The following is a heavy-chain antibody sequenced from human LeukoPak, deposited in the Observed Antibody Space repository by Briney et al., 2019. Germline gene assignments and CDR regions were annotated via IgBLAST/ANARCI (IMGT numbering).Heavy chain of an antibody. Sequence: GESLKISCKGSGYSFTSYWIGWVRQMPGKGLEWMGIIYPGDSDTRYSPSFQGQVTISAVKSISTAYLQWSSLKASDTAMYYCARNYDSSGYYSGAFDIWGQGTMVTVSS. CDR1: GYSFTSYW. V-gene: IGHV5-51*01. D-gene: IGHD3-22*01. J-gene: IGHJ3*02. CDR3: ARNYDSSGYYSGAFDI. CDR2: IYPGDSDT.